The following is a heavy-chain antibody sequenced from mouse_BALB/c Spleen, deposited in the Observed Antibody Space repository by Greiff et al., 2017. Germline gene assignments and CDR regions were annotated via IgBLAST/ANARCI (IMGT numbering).Heavy chain of an antibody. CDR2: ISDGGSYT. D-gene: IGHD1-1*01. CDR3: ARGPPTGTYAMDY. J-gene: IGHJ4*01. CDR1: GFTFSDYY. Sequence: EVKLVESGGGLVKPGGSLKLSCAASGFTFSDYYMYWVRQTPEKRLEWVATISDGGSYTYYPDSVKGRFTISRDNAKNNLYLQMSSLKSEDTAMYYCARGPPTGTYAMDYWGQGTSVTVSS. V-gene: IGHV5-4*02.